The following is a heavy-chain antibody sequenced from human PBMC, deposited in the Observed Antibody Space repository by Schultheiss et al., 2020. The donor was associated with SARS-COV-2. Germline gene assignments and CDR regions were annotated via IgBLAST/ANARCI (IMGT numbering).Heavy chain of an antibody. V-gene: IGHV1-2*02. Sequence: ASVKVSCKASGYSFSGYYIHWVRQAPGQGLEWMGWINPNSGDTNYSQKFQGRVTMTRAASISATYMELSRLRSDDTAMYFCARDQCSEGSCPLFRFWGQGTLVTVSS. D-gene: IGHD2-15*01. CDR3: ARDQCSEGSCPLFRF. CDR1: GYSFSGYY. J-gene: IGHJ4*02. CDR2: INPNSGDT.